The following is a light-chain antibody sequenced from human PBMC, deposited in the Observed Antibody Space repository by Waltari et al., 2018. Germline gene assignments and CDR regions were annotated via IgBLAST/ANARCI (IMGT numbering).Light chain of an antibody. CDR2: ASY. CDR3: QQSYSQTRT. V-gene: IGKV1-39*01. CDR1: QSIRSY. Sequence: DIKMTQSPSYLSASVGDRVTVTCRASQSIRSYLSWYQQKPGRAPKLLIYASYSLESGVPSRFSGSGSGRDFTLIISSLQPEDFATYSCQQSYSQTRTFGQGTKVEI. J-gene: IGKJ1*01.